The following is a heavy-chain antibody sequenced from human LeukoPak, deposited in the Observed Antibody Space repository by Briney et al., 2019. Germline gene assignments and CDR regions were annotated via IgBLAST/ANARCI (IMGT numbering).Heavy chain of an antibody. CDR2: IYYSGST. D-gene: IGHD1-26*01. J-gene: IGHJ2*01. CDR1: GGSISSYY. Sequence: SETLSLTCTVSGGSISSYYWSWIRQPPGKGLEWIGYIYYSGSTNYNPSLKSRVTISVDTSKNQSSLKLSSVTAADTAVYYGARLVGDLDWYFDLWGRGTLVTVSS. V-gene: IGHV4-59*08. CDR3: ARLVGDLDWYFDL.